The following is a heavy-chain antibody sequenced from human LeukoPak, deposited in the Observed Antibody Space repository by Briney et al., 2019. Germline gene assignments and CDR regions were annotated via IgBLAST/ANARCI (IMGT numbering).Heavy chain of an antibody. D-gene: IGHD5-12*01. CDR3: ASNSGYDSFGFDY. CDR1: GFTFSSYW. J-gene: IGHJ4*02. V-gene: IGHV3-7*01. Sequence: GGSMRLSCAASGFTFSSYWMSWVRQAPGKGLEWVANIKQDGSEKYYVDSVKGRFTISRDNAKNSLYLQMNSLRAEDTAVYYCASNSGYDSFGFDYWGQGTLVTVSS. CDR2: IKQDGSEK.